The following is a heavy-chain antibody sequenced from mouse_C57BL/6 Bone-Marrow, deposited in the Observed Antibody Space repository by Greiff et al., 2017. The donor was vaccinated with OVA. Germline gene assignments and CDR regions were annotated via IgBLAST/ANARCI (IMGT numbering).Heavy chain of an antibody. Sequence: QVQLKQSGAELARPGASVKLSCKASGYTFTSYGISWVKQRTGQGLEWIGEIYPRSGNTYYNEKFKGKATLTADKSSSTAYMELRSLTSEDSAVYFCATYYSNYFYYFDYWGQGTTLTVSS. J-gene: IGHJ2*01. D-gene: IGHD2-5*01. CDR3: ATYYSNYFYYFDY. V-gene: IGHV1-81*01. CDR1: GYTFTSYG. CDR2: IYPRSGNT.